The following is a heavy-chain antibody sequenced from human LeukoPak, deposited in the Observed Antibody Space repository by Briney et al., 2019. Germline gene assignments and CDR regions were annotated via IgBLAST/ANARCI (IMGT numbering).Heavy chain of an antibody. CDR1: GYSISSGYY. Sequence: PSETLSLTCTVSGYSISSGYYWGWIRQPPGKGLEWIGSIYHSGSTYYNPSLKSRVTISVDTSKNQFSLKLSSVTAADTAVYYCATHSSGYRIFDYWGQGTLVTVSS. V-gene: IGHV4-38-2*02. D-gene: IGHD3-22*01. J-gene: IGHJ4*02. CDR3: ATHSSGYRIFDY. CDR2: IYHSGST.